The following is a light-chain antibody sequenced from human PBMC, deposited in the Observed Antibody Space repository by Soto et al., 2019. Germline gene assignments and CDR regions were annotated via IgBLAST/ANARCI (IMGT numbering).Light chain of an antibody. CDR2: DVS. V-gene: IGLV2-11*01. J-gene: IGLJ1*01. Sequence: QSALTQPRSVSGSPGQSVTISCTGTRSDVGTYNYVSWYQQYPGKAPKLMIYDVSERPSGVPDRFSGSKSGNTASLTISGLQAEDEADYYCCSYAGIYVFGTGTKVTVL. CDR1: RSDVGTYNY. CDR3: CSYAGIYV.